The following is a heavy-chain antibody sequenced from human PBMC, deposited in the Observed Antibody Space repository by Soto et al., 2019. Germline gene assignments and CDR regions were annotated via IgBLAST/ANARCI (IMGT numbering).Heavy chain of an antibody. CDR1: GFTFSNDD. V-gene: IGHV3-13*01. CDR3: ARAARWLQSRYFDL. J-gene: IGHJ2*01. CDR2: IDIAGDT. D-gene: IGHD5-12*01. Sequence: GGSLRLSCAASGFTFSNDDMHWVRQATGKGLEWVSAIDIAGDTYYPDSVKGRFTIPREKAKNSLYLQMNSLRADDTAVYYCARAARWLQSRYFDLWGRGTLVTVSS.